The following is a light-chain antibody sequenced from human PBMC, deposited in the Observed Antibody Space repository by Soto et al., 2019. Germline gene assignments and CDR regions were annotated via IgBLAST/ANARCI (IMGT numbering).Light chain of an antibody. CDR1: QSISSN. Sequence: EIVITQSPATLYVSPGERATLSCRAIQSISSNLAWYRQKPGQAPRILMFRTSSRDTGFPARFSGSGSGTEFTLTISSLQSEDFAVYYCQQYNNWPQTFGQGTKVDIK. J-gene: IGKJ1*01. CDR3: QQYNNWPQT. CDR2: RTS. V-gene: IGKV3-15*01.